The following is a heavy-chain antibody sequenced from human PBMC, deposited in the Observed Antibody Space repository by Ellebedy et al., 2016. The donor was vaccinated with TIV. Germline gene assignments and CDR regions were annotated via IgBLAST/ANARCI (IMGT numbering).Heavy chain of an antibody. Sequence: SETLSLXCTVSGGSISSSSYYWGWIRQPPGKGLEWIGNIYYSGSTYYNPSLKSRVTISLDTSKNQFSLKLNSVTAADTAVYYCARRGYSYVHFDFWGRGTLVTVSS. D-gene: IGHD5-18*01. CDR3: ARRGYSYVHFDF. J-gene: IGHJ4*02. V-gene: IGHV4-39*07. CDR1: GGSISSSSYY. CDR2: IYYSGST.